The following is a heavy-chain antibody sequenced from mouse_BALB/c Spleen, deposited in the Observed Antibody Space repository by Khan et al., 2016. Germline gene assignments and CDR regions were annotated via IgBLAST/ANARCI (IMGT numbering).Heavy chain of an antibody. V-gene: IGHV4-1*02. D-gene: IGHD1-1*01. J-gene: IGHJ1*01. CDR1: GFDFSRYW. Sequence: EVQLQESGGGLVQPGGSLKLSCATTGFDFSRYWMSWVRQAPGKGLEWIGEIYPDSNTTNYTPSLKDEIIISRDNAKNTLYLQMSKVRSEDTALYYSARRGNYGYWYFDVWGAGTTVTVSS. CDR2: IYPDSNTT. CDR3: ARRGNYGYWYFDV.